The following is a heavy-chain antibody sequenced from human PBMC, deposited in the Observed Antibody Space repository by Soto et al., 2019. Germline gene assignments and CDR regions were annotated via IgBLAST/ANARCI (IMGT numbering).Heavy chain of an antibody. CDR2: IYYSGST. CDR3: ARRYGGNFDY. D-gene: IGHD2-15*01. J-gene: IGHJ4*02. Sequence: QVQLQESGPGLVKPSQTLSLTCTVSGGSISSGGYYWSWIRQHPGKGLEWIGYIYYSGSTYYNPSPRGGVTKSVDTSKHQFSPKLSSVTAADTAVYYCARRYGGNFDYWGQGTLVTVSS. CDR1: GGSISSGGYY. V-gene: IGHV4-31*03.